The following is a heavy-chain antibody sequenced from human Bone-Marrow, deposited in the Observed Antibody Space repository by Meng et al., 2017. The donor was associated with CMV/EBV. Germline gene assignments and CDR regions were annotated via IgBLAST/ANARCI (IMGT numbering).Heavy chain of an antibody. CDR1: GFTFSSYW. CDR3: VRGSGPTVDY. J-gene: IGHJ4*02. Sequence: GESLKISCAASGFTFSSYWMSWVRQAPGKGLEWVANIKQDGREKYYVDSVKGRFNISRDNAKNSLYLQMKSLSTEETAVYYCVRGSGPTVDYWGQGALVTVSS. V-gene: IGHV3-7*01. CDR2: IKQDGREK.